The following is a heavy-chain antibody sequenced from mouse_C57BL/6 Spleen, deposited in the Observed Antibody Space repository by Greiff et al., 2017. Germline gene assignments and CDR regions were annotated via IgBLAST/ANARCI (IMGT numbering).Heavy chain of an antibody. Sequence: VQLQQSGPELVKPGASVKMSCKASGYTFTDYNMHWVKQSHGKSLEWIGYINPNNGGTSYNQKFKGKATLTVNKSSSTAYMELRSLTSEDSAVYYCARFGNYPGYAMDYWGQGTSVTVSS. J-gene: IGHJ4*01. CDR1: GYTFTDYN. D-gene: IGHD2-1*01. V-gene: IGHV1-22*01. CDR3: ARFGNYPGYAMDY. CDR2: INPNNGGT.